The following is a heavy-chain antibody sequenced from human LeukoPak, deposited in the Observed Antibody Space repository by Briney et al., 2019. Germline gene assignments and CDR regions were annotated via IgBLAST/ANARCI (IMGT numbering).Heavy chain of an antibody. D-gene: IGHD3-22*01. CDR3: ARDLLDSSGFDI. J-gene: IGHJ3*02. V-gene: IGHV4-34*01. Sequence: PSETLSLTCAVYGESFSGYYWSWIRQPPGKGLEWIGDINHSGSTNYNPSLKSRVTISVDTSKNQFSLKLSSVTAADTAVYYCARDLLDSSGFDIWGQGTMVTVSS. CDR1: GESFSGYY. CDR2: INHSGST.